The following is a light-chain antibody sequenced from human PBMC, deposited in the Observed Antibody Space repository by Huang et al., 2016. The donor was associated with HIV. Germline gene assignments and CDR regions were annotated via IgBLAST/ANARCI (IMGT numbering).Light chain of an antibody. Sequence: EIVMTQSPATLSVSPGERATLSCRASQSVTSNLAWYQQKPGQAPGLLIYGASTRATGIPARLSGSGSGTEFTLTISSLQSEDFAVYYCQRYDNWPKFTFGPGTKVDIK. CDR3: QRYDNWPKFT. CDR2: GAS. V-gene: IGKV3-15*01. CDR1: QSVTSN. J-gene: IGKJ3*01.